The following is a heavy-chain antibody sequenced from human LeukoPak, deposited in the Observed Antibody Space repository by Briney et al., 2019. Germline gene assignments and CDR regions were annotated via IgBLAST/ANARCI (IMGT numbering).Heavy chain of an antibody. CDR3: ARAPGPRGVVIPYYFDY. V-gene: IGHV4-59*01. CDR2: IYYSGST. CDR1: GGSISSYY. D-gene: IGHD3-3*01. Sequence: SETLSLTCTVSGGSISSYYWSWIRQPPGKGLEWVGYIYYSGSTNYNPSLKSRVTISVDTSKNQFSLKLSSVTAADTAVYYCARAPGPRGVVIPYYFDYWGQGTLVTVSS. J-gene: IGHJ4*02.